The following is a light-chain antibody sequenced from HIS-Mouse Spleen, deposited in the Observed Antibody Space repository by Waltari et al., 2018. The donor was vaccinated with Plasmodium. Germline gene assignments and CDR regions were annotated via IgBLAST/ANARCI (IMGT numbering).Light chain of an antibody. Sequence: QSALTQPPSASGSPGQSVTISCNGTSSDVGGYNYVSWYQQHPGKAPKLMIYEVIKRPSGVPDRFSGSKSGNTASLTVSGRQAEDEADYYCSSYAGSNNLVFGGGTKLTVL. J-gene: IGLJ2*01. CDR1: SSDVGGYNY. V-gene: IGLV2-8*01. CDR3: SSYAGSNNLV. CDR2: EVI.